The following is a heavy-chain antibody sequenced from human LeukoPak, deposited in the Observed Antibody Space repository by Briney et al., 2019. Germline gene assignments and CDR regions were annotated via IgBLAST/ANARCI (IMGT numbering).Heavy chain of an antibody. CDR1: GSTFSSYG. CDR3: ARNRQWLLADY. V-gene: IGHV3-33*01. CDR2: IWYDGSNK. D-gene: IGHD3-22*01. Sequence: GGSLRLSCAASGSTFSSYGMHWVRRAPGKGLEWVAVIWYDGSNKYYGDSVKGRFTISRDNSKNTLYLQMNSLRAEDTAVYYCARNRQWLLADYWGQGTVVTVSS. J-gene: IGHJ4*02.